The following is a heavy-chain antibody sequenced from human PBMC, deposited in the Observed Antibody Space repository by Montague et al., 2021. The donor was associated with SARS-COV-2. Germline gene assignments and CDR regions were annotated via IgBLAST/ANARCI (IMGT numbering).Heavy chain of an antibody. CDR3: ASSYYYGSGTYVYNYYMDV. D-gene: IGHD3-10*01. CDR2: ISYSGRT. Sequence: SETRSLTCTVSGGSVSGSPYYWGWIRQPPGRGLEWVGSISYSGRTYFXXXLKSRLTISVDSSESQFSLRLSSVTAADTAVYYCASSYYYGSGTYVYNYYMDVWGKGTTVTVSS. CDR1: GGSVSGSPYY. J-gene: IGHJ6*03. V-gene: IGHV4-39*01.